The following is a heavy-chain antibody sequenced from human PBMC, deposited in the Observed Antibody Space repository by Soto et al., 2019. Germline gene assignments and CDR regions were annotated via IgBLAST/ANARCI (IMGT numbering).Heavy chain of an antibody. J-gene: IGHJ4*02. V-gene: IGHV3-30*18. CDR3: AKDRSYLGLFLALDY. D-gene: IGHD3-22*01. CDR2: ISYDGSNK. Sequence: QVQLVESGGGVVQPGRSLRLSCAASGFTFSSYGMHWVRQAPGKGLEWVAVISYDGSNKYYADSVKGRFTISRDNSKNPLYLQMNSLRAEDTAVYYCAKDRSYLGLFLALDYWGQGTLVTVSS. CDR1: GFTFSSYG.